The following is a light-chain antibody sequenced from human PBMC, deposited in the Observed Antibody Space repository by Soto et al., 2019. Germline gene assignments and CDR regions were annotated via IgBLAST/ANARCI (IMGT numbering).Light chain of an antibody. V-gene: IGKV1-33*01. CDR2: DAS. CDR1: QDIRHY. CDR3: QQYDNLPLT. J-gene: IGKJ4*01. Sequence: IQMTQSPPSLSASVGDRVTITCQASQDIRHYLNWYQHKPGEAPKLLIYDASNLETGVPSRFIGSGSGTHFTLTITTLQPEDISTYYCQQYDNLPLTFGGGTKVE.